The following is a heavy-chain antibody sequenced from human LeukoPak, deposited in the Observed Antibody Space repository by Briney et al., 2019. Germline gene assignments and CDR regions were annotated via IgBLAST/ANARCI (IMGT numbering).Heavy chain of an antibody. Sequence: GESLKISCKASGYRFISYWIGWVRQMPGKGLEWMGIIYPGDSDTRYSPSLQGQVTISADKSINTAYLQWSSLKASDTAMYYCARLSIVGATISYYDYWGQGTLVTVSS. CDR1: GYRFISYW. J-gene: IGHJ4*02. CDR3: ARLSIVGATISYYDY. D-gene: IGHD1-26*01. V-gene: IGHV5-51*01. CDR2: IYPGDSDT.